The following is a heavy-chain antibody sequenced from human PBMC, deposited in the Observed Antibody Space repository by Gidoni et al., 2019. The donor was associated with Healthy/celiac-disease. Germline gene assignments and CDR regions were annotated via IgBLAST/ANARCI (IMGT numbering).Heavy chain of an antibody. CDR1: GFTFSSYA. Sequence: QVQLVESGGGVVQPGRSLRLSCAASGFTFSSYAMHWVRQAPGKGLEWVAVISYDGSNKYYADSVKGRFTISRDNSKNTLYLQMNSLRAEDTAVYYCARDGNGWYGLDWYFDLWGRGTLVTVSS. V-gene: IGHV3-30*04. D-gene: IGHD6-19*01. CDR3: ARDGNGWYGLDWYFDL. CDR2: ISYDGSNK. J-gene: IGHJ2*01.